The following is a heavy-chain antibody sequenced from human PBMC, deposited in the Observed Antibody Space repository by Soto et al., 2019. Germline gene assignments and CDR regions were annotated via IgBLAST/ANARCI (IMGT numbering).Heavy chain of an antibody. CDR1: GFTLSDAC. J-gene: IGHJ6*02. CDR2: ISSSSSTI. Sequence: PGGSLRLSCAASGFTLSDACLNWVRQAPEKGLEWVSYISSSSSTIYYADSVKGRFTISRDNAKNSLYLQMNSLRDEDTAVYYCARTYDFWSGLDYYYGMDVWGQGTTVTVSS. CDR3: ARTYDFWSGLDYYYGMDV. D-gene: IGHD3-3*01. V-gene: IGHV3-48*02.